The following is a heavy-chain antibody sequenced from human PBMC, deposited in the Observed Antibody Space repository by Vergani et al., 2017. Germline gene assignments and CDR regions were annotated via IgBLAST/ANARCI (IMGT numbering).Heavy chain of an antibody. J-gene: IGHJ4*02. CDR1: GFTFRRYA. CDR3: ATAHYYDFWNGYYRGPDFDD. V-gene: IGHV3-30*04. CDR2: ISNDGRDK. D-gene: IGHD3-3*01. Sequence: QVQLVESGGGVVQPGRSLRLSCAASGFTFRRYALHLVRQPPGTGLEWVAVISNDGRDKYYADSVKGRFTISRDKSKNTLYLQMNSLRTEDTAVYYCATAHYYDFWNGYYRGPDFDDWGQGTLVTVSS.